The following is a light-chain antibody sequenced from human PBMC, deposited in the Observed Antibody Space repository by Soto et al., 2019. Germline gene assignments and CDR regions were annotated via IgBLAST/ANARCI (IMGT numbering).Light chain of an antibody. Sequence: QAVVTQPPSASGTPGQRVTISCSGSSSNIGSNTVNWYQQLPGTAPKLLIYSNNQRPSGVPDRFSGSKSGTSASLAISGLQSEDEADYYCAAWDDSLNGGVFGGGTKVTV. V-gene: IGLV1-44*01. CDR2: SNN. CDR3: AAWDDSLNGGV. CDR1: SSNIGSNT. J-gene: IGLJ3*02.